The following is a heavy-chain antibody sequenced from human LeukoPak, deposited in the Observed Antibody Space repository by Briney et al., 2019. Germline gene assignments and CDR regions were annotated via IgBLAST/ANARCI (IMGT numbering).Heavy chain of an antibody. D-gene: IGHD3-16*01. CDR1: GFTFSTYS. V-gene: IGHV3-48*01. J-gene: IGHJ3*02. CDR2: ISSSSSTI. Sequence: PGGSLRLSCAASGFTFSTYSMNWVRQAPGKGLDWVSYISSSSSTIYYADSVKGRFTISRDSAKNSLYLQMNSLRAGDTAVYYCARDGGSDAFDIWGQGTMVTVSS. CDR3: ARDGGSDAFDI.